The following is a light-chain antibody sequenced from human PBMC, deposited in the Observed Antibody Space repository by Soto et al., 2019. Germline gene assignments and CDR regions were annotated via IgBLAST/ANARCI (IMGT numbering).Light chain of an antibody. J-gene: IGKJ4*01. V-gene: IGKV3-20*01. CDR1: QIVSSSY. CDR3: QQYGSSPLT. Sequence: EIVLTQSPGTLSLSPWERATLSCRASQIVSSSYLAWYQQKPGQAPRLLIYGASSRATGIPDRFSGGGSGTDFTLTIIRLEPEDFAVYYCQQYGSSPLTFGGGTKVEIK. CDR2: GAS.